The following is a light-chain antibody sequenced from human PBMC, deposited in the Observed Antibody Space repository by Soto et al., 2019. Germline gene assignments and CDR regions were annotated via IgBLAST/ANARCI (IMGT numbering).Light chain of an antibody. CDR2: WAS. CDR3: QQYFDVPFN. CDR1: QSVLYSSNNKNY. Sequence: DIVMTQSPDSLAVSLGERATINCKSSQSVLYSSNNKNYLAWYQQKPGQPPQLIIYWASTRESGVPERFSGSGSGTDFTLTISSLEAEDVAFYWCQQYFDVPFNFGGGTKVDIK. V-gene: IGKV4-1*01. J-gene: IGKJ4*01.